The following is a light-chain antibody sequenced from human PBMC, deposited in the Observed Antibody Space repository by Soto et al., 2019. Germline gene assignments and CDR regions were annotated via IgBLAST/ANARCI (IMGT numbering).Light chain of an antibody. V-gene: IGKV3-11*01. CDR1: QSVSSY. Sequence: ENVLTQSPATLSLSPGERATLSCRTSQSVSSYLAWYQQKPGQAPRLLIYDASNRAAGIPARFSGSGSGTDFTLTISSLEPEDFAVYCCQQRSNWPPVTFGGGTKVEI. J-gene: IGKJ4*01. CDR2: DAS. CDR3: QQRSNWPPVT.